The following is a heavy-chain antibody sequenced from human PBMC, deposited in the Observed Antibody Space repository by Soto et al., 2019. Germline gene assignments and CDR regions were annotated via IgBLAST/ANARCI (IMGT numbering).Heavy chain of an antibody. Sequence: EVQLLESGGGLVQPGGSLRLSCAASGFTFSSYAMSWVRQAPGKGLEWVSAISGSGGSTYYADSVKGRFTISRDNSKNTLYLQMNSLRAEDTAVYYCATTVDYAGPRYYYYYGMDVWGQGTTVTVSS. CDR1: GFTFSSYA. CDR2: ISGSGGST. V-gene: IGHV3-23*01. CDR3: ATTVDYAGPRYYYYYGMDV. J-gene: IGHJ6*02. D-gene: IGHD4-17*01.